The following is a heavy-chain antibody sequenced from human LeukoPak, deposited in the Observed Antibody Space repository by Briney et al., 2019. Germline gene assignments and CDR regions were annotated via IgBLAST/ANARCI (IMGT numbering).Heavy chain of an antibody. V-gene: IGHV1-46*01. D-gene: IGHD6-13*01. CDR2: INPSGGST. CDR1: GYTFTSYY. J-gene: IGHJ3*02. CDR3: ARDLGLVAAAGDAFDI. Sequence: ASVKVSCKASGYTFTSYYMHWVRQAPGQGLEWMGIINPSGGSTSYAQKFQGRVTMTRDTSTSTVCMELSSLRSEDTAVYYCARDLGLVAAAGDAFDIWGQGTMVTVSS.